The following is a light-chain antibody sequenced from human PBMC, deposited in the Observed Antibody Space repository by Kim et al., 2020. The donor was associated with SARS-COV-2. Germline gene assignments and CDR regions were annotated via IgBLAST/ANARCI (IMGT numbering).Light chain of an antibody. CDR2: SNN. Sequence: QRVTISCSGSNSSIGSNPVNWYQQLPRRAPKLLSASNNQRPSGVPDRFSGSKSGASASLVISGLQSEDEADYYCAAWDDSLNGYVGFGGGTQLTVL. J-gene: IGLJ2*01. CDR3: AAWDDSLNGYVG. V-gene: IGLV1-44*01. CDR1: NSSIGSNP.